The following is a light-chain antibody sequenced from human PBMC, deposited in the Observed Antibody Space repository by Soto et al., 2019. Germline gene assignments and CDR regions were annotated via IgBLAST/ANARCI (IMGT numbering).Light chain of an antibody. Sequence: DIQMTQSPSSVSASVGDRVTITCRASQAFSSWLAWYQQKPGKAPRLLIYGASSLQSGVPSRFSGSGSGTDFTLTISSLQPEDFATYYCQQADSFPYTFGQGTQLEIK. V-gene: IGKV1D-12*01. J-gene: IGKJ2*01. CDR1: QAFSSW. CDR2: GAS. CDR3: QQADSFPYT.